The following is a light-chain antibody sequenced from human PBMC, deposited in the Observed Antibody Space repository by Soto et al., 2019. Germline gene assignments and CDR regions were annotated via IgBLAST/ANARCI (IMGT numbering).Light chain of an antibody. CDR3: QNDGSAPLT. J-gene: IGKJ4*01. V-gene: IGKV1-27*01. CDR1: QGISSY. Sequence: DIQMTQSPSSLSASVGDRVTITCRASQGISSYLAWYRQKPGKVPEVLIYSASALQSGVPSRFSGSGSATDFTLTISSLQPEDVATYYCQNDGSAPLTFGGGTKVEIK. CDR2: SAS.